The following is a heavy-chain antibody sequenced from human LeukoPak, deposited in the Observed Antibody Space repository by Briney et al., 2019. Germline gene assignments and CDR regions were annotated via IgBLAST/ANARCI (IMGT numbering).Heavy chain of an antibody. CDR1: GFTFSSYW. J-gene: IGHJ4*02. D-gene: IGHD5-12*01. Sequence: PGGSLRLSCAASGFTFSSYWMHWVRQAPGKGLVWVSRINSDGSSTNYADSVKGRFTISRDNAKNTLYLQMNSLRAEDTAVYYCAKGGGYDSSWDYHFDYWGQGTLVTVSS. CDR3: AKGGGYDSSWDYHFDY. CDR2: INSDGSST. V-gene: IGHV3-74*01.